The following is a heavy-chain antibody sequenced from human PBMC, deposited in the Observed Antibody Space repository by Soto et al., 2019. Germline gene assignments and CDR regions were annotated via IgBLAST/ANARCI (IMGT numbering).Heavy chain of an antibody. CDR1: GYTFTNYW. CDR2: IYPGDFDT. D-gene: IGHD3-9*01. Sequence: GESLKISCQASGYTFTNYWIGWVRQMPGKGLEWMGIIYPGDFDTTYSRSFQGQVTLSVDKSISTAYLQWRSLKASDTAMYYCARRHDDILTGAYYGMDVWGQGAMVTVSS. J-gene: IGHJ6*02. V-gene: IGHV5-51*01. CDR3: ARRHDDILTGAYYGMDV.